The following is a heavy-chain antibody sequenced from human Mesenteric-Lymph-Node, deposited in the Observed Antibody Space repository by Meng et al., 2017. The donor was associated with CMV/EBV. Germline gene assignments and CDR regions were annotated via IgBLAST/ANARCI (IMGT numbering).Heavy chain of an antibody. J-gene: IGHJ4*02. Sequence: SGYTFTSYGISWVRQAPGQGLEWMGWISAYNGNTNYAQKLQGRVTMTTDTSTSTAYMELRSLRSDDTAVYYCARDQGAYGGSPGIVVYWGQGTLVTVSS. CDR3: ARDQGAYGGSPGIVVY. D-gene: IGHD1-26*01. CDR2: ISAYNGNT. CDR1: GYTFTSYG. V-gene: IGHV1-18*01.